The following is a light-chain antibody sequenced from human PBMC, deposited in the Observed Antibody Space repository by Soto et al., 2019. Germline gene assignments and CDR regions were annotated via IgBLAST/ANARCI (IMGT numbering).Light chain of an antibody. CDR1: SSDVGGYNY. Sequence: QSVLTQPRSVSGSPGQSLTISCTGTSSDVGGYNYVSWYQQHPGKVPKPMIYDVTKRPSGVPDRFSGSKSGNTASLTISGLQSEDEADYYCCSHAGSYTYVFGTGTKVTVL. V-gene: IGLV2-11*01. CDR2: DVT. CDR3: CSHAGSYTYV. J-gene: IGLJ1*01.